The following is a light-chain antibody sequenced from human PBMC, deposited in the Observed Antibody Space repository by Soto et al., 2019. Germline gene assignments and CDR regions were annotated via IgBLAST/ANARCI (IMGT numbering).Light chain of an antibody. V-gene: IGLV2-14*01. CDR3: SSYTSSSTLA. CDR1: SSDVGGYNY. J-gene: IGLJ2*01. CDR2: DVS. Sequence: ALTQPASVSGSPGQSITISCTGTSSDVGGYNYVSWYQQHPGKAPKLMIYDVSNRPSGVSNRFSGSKSGNTASLTISGLQAEDEADYYCSSYTSSSTLAFGGGTKLTVL.